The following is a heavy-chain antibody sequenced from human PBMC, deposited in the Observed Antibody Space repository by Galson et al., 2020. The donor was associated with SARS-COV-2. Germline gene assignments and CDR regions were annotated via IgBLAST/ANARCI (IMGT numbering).Heavy chain of an antibody. V-gene: IGHV4-34*01. Sequence: SETLSLTCAVYGGSFSGYYWSWIRQPPGKGLEWIGEINHSGSTNYNPSLKSRVTISVDTSKNQFSLKLSSVTAADTAVYYCARGRKNLRFLEWLRAFDIWGQGTMVTVSS. CDR1: GGSFSGYY. CDR2: INHSGST. J-gene: IGHJ3*02. D-gene: IGHD3-3*01. CDR3: ARGRKNLRFLEWLRAFDI.